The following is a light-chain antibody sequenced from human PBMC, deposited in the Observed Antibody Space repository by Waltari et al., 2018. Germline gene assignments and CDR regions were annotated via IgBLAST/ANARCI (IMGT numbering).Light chain of an antibody. CDR1: NSNIGNNH. J-gene: IGLJ3*02. CDR2: RNN. Sequence: QSVMTQPPSASGTPGQRVTISCSGSNSNIGNNHVYWYPQLPGAAPKLLIYRNNQRPSGVPGRVSGSKAGTSASLAISGLRSEDEGDYYCGGWDDSLNGWVFGGGTKLTVL. CDR3: GGWDDSLNGWV. V-gene: IGLV1-47*01.